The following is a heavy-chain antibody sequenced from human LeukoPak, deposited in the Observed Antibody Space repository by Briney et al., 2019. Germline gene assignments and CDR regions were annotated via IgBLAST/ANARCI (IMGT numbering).Heavy chain of an antibody. CDR3: ARSYNSGFDY. V-gene: IGHV4-59*01. CDR1: GGSISRYY. J-gene: IGHJ4*02. Sequence: PLETLSLTCTVSGGSISRYYWSWIRQPPGKGLEWIGYIYYSGSTNYNPSLKSRVTMSVDTSKNQFSLKLSPVTAADTAVYFCARSYNSGFDYWGQGTLVTVPS. D-gene: IGHD1-1*01. CDR2: IYYSGST.